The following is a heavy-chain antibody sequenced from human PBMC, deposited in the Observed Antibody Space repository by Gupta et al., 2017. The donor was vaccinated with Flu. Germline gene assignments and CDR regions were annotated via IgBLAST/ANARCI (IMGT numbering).Heavy chain of an antibody. Sequence: EVQLLESGGGLVQPGGSLRLSCAASGFTFSSYAMSWVRQAPGKGLEWVSAISGSGGSTYYADSVKGRFTISRDNSKKTRDLKMKSMRAEDTAVYYYAKDDIVVVVAATGGQGTLVTVYS. V-gene: IGHV3-23*01. CDR2: ISGSGGST. J-gene: IGHJ4*02. D-gene: IGHD2-15*01. CDR3: AKDDIVVVVAAT. CDR1: GFTFSSYA.